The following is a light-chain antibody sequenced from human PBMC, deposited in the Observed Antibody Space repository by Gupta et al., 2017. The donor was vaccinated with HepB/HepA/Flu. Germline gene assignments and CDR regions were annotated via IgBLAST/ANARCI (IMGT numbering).Light chain of an antibody. Sequence: QSALTQPASVSGSPGQSITISCTGTSNDVGGYKYVSWYRQHPGKAPKLMIYDVSSQPSGVSNRFSGSKSGNTASLTISGLQAEDEAVYYCSSSTSSGTLVVFGGGTKLAVL. CDR2: DVS. CDR3: SSSTSSGTLVV. V-gene: IGLV2-14*03. J-gene: IGLJ2*01. CDR1: SNDVGGYKY.